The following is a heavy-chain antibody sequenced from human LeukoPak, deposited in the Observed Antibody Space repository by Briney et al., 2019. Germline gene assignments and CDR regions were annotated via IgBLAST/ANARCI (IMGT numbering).Heavy chain of an antibody. CDR3: ARQQPLRRFDP. CDR1: GFTFDDYA. D-gene: IGHD6-13*01. J-gene: IGHJ5*02. CDR2: ISWNSGSI. Sequence: GRSLRLSCAASGFTFDDYAMHWVRQAPGKGLEWVSGISWNSGSIGYADSVKGRFTISRDNAKNSLYLQMNSLRAEDMALYYCARQQPLRRFDPWGQGTLVTVSS. V-gene: IGHV3-9*03.